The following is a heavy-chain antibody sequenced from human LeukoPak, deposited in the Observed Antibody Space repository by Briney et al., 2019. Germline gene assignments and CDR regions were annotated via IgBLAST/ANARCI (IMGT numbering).Heavy chain of an antibody. V-gene: IGHV3-7*01. CDR3: ARDDRALYGSGSYSDY. CDR2: IKQDGSEK. CDR1: GFTFITSA. J-gene: IGHJ4*02. D-gene: IGHD3-10*01. Sequence: GGSLRLSCAASGFTFITSAMSWVRQAPGKGLEWVANIKQDGSEKYYVDSVKGRFTISRDNAKNSLYLQMNSLRAEDTAVYYCARDDRALYGSGSYSDYWGQGTLVTVSS.